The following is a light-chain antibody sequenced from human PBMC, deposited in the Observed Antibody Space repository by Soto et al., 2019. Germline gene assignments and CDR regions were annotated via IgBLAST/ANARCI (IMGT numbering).Light chain of an antibody. J-gene: IGLJ2*01. CDR1: SSNIGAGYD. CDR2: GNI. V-gene: IGLV1-40*01. CDR3: QTYDTGVGGSI. Sequence: QSVLTQPPSVSGAPGQRVALSCAGTSSNIGAGYDVHWYQHLPGTAPKLLIFGNINRPAGVPDRFSGSKSGTSASLAIAGLQAEDEGYYYCQTYDTGVGGSIFGGGTKVTVL.